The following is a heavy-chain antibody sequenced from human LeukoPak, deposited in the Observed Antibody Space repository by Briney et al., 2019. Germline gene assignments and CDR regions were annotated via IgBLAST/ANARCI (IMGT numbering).Heavy chain of an antibody. CDR1: GFTVSSNY. CDR2: TSGSGGTK. CDR3: AKFPSYDSSGHDGFDV. Sequence: GGSLRLSCAVSGFTVSSNYMSWVRQAPGKGLEWVSATSGSGGTKFYADSVKGRFTISRDNSKDTLYLQMNSLRAEDTATYFCAKFPSYDSSGHDGFDVWGQGTRVTVSS. D-gene: IGHD3-22*01. V-gene: IGHV3-23*01. J-gene: IGHJ3*01.